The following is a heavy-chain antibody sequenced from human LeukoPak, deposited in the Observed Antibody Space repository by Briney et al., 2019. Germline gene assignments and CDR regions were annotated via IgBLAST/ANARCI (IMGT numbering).Heavy chain of an antibody. Sequence: PGGSLRLSCEASGFTFSSNAMSWVRQAPGKGLEWASALSGGGDSTYYADSVKGRFTISRDNSKNTLYLQMNSLRAEDTAVYYCTKVTYGSGTYGAFDYWGQGTLVTVSS. V-gene: IGHV3-23*01. D-gene: IGHD3-10*01. CDR1: GFTFSSNA. CDR3: TKVTYGSGTYGAFDY. CDR2: LSGGGDST. J-gene: IGHJ4*02.